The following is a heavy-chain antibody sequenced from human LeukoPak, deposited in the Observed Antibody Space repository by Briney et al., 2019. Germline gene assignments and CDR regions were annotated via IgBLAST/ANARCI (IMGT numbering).Heavy chain of an antibody. CDR2: IYHSGST. V-gene: IGHV4-30-2*01. D-gene: IGHD6-13*01. J-gene: IGHJ4*02. CDR3: ARWYSPYYFDY. Sequence: PSETLSLTCAVSGSSISSGGYSWSWIRQPPGKGLEWIGYIYHSGSTYYNPSLKSRVTISVDRSKNQFSLKLSSVTAADTAVYYCARWYSPYYFDYWGQGTLVTVSS. CDR1: GSSISSGGYS.